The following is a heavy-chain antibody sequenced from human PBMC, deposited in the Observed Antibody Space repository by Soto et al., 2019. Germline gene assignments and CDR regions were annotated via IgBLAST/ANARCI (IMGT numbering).Heavy chain of an antibody. CDR2: IYHSGNT. V-gene: IGHV4-4*02. Sequence: QLQLQESGPGLVKPSGTLSLTCAVSGDSVTRSNWWSWVRQSPGKGLEWIGEIYHSGNTKYNPSLKSRVTISVDKSKNQFSLNLASVTAANTAVYYCATSGWNEDFYYYGMNVW. J-gene: IGHJ6*01. CDR3: ATSGWNEDFYYYGMNV. CDR1: GDSVTRSNW. D-gene: IGHD6-19*01.